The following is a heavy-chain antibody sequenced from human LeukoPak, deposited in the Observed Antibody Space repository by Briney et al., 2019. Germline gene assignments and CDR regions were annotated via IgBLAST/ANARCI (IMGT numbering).Heavy chain of an antibody. D-gene: IGHD3-10*01. CDR3: ARELSGSGSLSFDY. V-gene: IGHV3-30*04. CDR1: GFTFSSYA. CDR2: ISYDGSNK. Sequence: PGRSLRLSCAASGFTFSSYAMHWVRQAPGKGLEWVAVISYDGSNKYYEDSVKGRFTISRDNSKNTLYLQMNSLRAEDTAAYYCARELSGSGSLSFDYWGQGTLVTVSS. J-gene: IGHJ4*02.